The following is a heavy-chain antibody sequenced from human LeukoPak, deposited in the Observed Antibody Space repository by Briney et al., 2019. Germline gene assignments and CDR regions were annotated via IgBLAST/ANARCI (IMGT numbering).Heavy chain of an antibody. D-gene: IGHD5-18*01. CDR1: GFTFSSFE. Sequence: GGSLRLSCAASGFTFSSFEMNSVRQAPGKGLEWVSYISSGGTTIYYADSVKGRFTISRDNAKNSLYLQMNSLRAEDTAVYYCARDGGYSYGSFDYWGQGTLVTVSS. CDR2: ISSGGTTI. V-gene: IGHV3-48*03. J-gene: IGHJ4*02. CDR3: ARDGGYSYGSFDY.